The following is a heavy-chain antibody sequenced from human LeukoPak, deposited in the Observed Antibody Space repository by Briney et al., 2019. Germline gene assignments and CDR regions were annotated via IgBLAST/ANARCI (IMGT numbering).Heavy chain of an antibody. CDR1: GYTFTNYW. CDR3: ARHGQWLVARPDY. Sequence: GESLKISCKTSGYTFTNYWIGWVRQMPGKGLEWMGIIFPADSDTRYSPSFQGQVTISADKSISTAYLQWGGLQASDTAMYYCARHGQWLVARPDYWGQGTLVTVSS. CDR2: IFPADSDT. J-gene: IGHJ4*02. V-gene: IGHV5-51*01. D-gene: IGHD6-19*01.